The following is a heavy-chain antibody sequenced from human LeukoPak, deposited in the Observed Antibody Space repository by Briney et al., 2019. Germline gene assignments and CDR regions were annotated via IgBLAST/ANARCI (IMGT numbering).Heavy chain of an antibody. Sequence: ASVKVSCKASGYTFTGYYMHWVRQAPGQGLEWMGWINPNSGGTNYAQKFQGRVTMTRDTSISTAYMEPSRLRSDDTAVYYCARGDGGNWNPSLDPWGQGTLVTVSS. D-gene: IGHD1-1*01. J-gene: IGHJ5*02. CDR2: INPNSGGT. CDR3: ARGDGGNWNPSLDP. CDR1: GYTFTGYY. V-gene: IGHV1-2*02.